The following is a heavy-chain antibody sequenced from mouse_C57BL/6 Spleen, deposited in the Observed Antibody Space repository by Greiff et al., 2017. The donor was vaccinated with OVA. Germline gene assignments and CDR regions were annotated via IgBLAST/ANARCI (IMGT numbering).Heavy chain of an antibody. J-gene: IGHJ4*01. CDR2: ISSGSSTI. Sequence: EVQVVESGGGLVKPGGSLKLSCAASGFTFSDYGMHWVRQAPEKGLEWVAYISSGSSTIYYADTVKGRFTISRDNAKNTLFLQMTSLRSEDTAMYYCARASYGIAMDYWGQGTSVTVSS. CDR1: GFTFSDYG. D-gene: IGHD1-1*01. CDR3: ARASYGIAMDY. V-gene: IGHV5-17*01.